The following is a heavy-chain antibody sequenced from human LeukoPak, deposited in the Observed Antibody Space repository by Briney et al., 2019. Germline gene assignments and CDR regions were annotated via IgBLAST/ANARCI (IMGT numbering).Heavy chain of an antibody. CDR1: RYTFTSYY. V-gene: IGHV1-46*01. Sequence: ASVKVSCKASRYTFTSYYMHWVRQAPGQGLEWVGIINPSVGSTSYAQKFQGRVTMTRDTSTSTVYMELSSLRSEDTAVYYCARVYSGYDCGYWGQGTLVTVSS. CDR3: ARVYSGYDCGY. J-gene: IGHJ4*02. D-gene: IGHD5-12*01. CDR2: INPSVGST.